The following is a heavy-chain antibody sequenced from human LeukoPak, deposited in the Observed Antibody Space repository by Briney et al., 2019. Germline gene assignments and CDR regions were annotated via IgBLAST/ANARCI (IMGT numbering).Heavy chain of an antibody. CDR1: GLTFSSYA. CDR2: ISGSGGST. J-gene: IGHJ6*02. Sequence: GGSLRLSCAASGLTFSSYAMSWVRQAPGKGLEWVSTISGSGGSTYYADSVKGRFTISRDNSRNTLYLQMNSQRAEDTAVYYCARAQESTLYGMDVWGQGTTVTVSS. CDR3: ARAQESTLYGMDV. V-gene: IGHV3-23*01. D-gene: IGHD2-2*01.